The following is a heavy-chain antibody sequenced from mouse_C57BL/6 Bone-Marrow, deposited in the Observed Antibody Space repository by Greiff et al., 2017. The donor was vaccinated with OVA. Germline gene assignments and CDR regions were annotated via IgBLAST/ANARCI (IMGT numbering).Heavy chain of an antibody. V-gene: IGHV1-15*01. J-gene: IGHJ4*01. CDR2: IDPETGGT. CDR3: TRSRSNYAMDY. Sequence: QVQLKQSGAELVRPGASVTLSCKASGYTFTDYEMHWVKQTPVHGLEWIGAIDPETGGTAYNQKFKGKAILTADKSSSTAYMELRSLTSEDSAVYYCTRSRSNYAMDYWGQGTSVTVSS. CDR1: GYTFTDYE.